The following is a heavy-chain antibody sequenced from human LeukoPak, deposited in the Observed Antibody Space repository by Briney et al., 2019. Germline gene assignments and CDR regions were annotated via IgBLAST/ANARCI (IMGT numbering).Heavy chain of an antibody. V-gene: IGHV4-38-2*02. CDR1: GYSIRSGYY. Sequence: SETLSLTCTVSGYSIRSGYYWGWIRQPPGKGLEWIGSIYQSGSTYYNPSLKSRVTVSVDTSKNQFSLSLSSVTAADTAVYYCARKATELDYWGQGTLVTVSS. CDR2: IYQSGST. D-gene: IGHD3-10*01. CDR3: ARKATELDY. J-gene: IGHJ4*02.